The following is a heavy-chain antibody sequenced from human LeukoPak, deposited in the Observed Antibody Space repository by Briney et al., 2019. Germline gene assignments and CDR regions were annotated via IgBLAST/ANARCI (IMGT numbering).Heavy chain of an antibody. V-gene: IGHV1-46*01. J-gene: IGHJ4*02. Sequence: ASVMVSCKASGYSFTNYYMHWVRQAPGQGLQWMGIINPSGGRTSYAQKFQGRITMTRDTSTSTVYMELSSLRSEDTAVYHCARALDYGDYVAHGYWGQGTLVTVSS. D-gene: IGHD4-17*01. CDR3: ARALDYGDYVAHGY. CDR2: INPSGGRT. CDR1: GYSFTNYY.